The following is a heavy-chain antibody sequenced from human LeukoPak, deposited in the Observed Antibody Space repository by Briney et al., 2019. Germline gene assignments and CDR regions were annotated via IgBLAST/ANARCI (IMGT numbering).Heavy chain of an antibody. CDR3: ARSYSNYGNGMDV. Sequence: GGSLRLSCAASGFTFSSYAMSWVRQAPGKGLEWVAVIWYDGSNKYYADSVKGRFTISRDNSKNTLYLQMNSLRAEDTAVYYCARSYSNYGNGMDVWGQGTTVTVSS. CDR2: IWYDGSNK. V-gene: IGHV3-33*08. J-gene: IGHJ6*02. D-gene: IGHD4-11*01. CDR1: GFTFSSYA.